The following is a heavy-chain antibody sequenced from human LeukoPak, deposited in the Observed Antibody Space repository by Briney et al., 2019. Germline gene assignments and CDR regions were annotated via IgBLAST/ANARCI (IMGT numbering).Heavy chain of an antibody. J-gene: IGHJ6*02. CDR2: IIPILGIA. Sequence: SVKVSFKASGGTFSSYAISWVRQAPGQGLEWMGRIIPILGIANYAQKFQGRVTITADKSTSTAYMELSSLRSEDTAVYYCARAPRGGYCSSTSCLEGPWNGMDVWGQGTLVTVSS. D-gene: IGHD2-2*01. V-gene: IGHV1-69*04. CDR1: GGTFSSYA. CDR3: ARAPRGGYCSSTSCLEGPWNGMDV.